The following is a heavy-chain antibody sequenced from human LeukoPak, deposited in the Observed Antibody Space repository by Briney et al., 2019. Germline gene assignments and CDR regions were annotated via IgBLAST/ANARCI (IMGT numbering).Heavy chain of an antibody. CDR2: ISGSGGST. CDR3: AKDQEYYDSSGYYPDAFDI. Sequence: GGSLRLSCAASGFTFRSYAMSWVRQAPGKGLEWVSAISGSGGSTYYADSVKGRFTISRDNSKNTLYLQMNSLRAEDTAVYYCAKDQEYYDSSGYYPDAFDIWGQGTMVTVSS. CDR1: GFTFRSYA. V-gene: IGHV3-23*01. D-gene: IGHD3-22*01. J-gene: IGHJ3*02.